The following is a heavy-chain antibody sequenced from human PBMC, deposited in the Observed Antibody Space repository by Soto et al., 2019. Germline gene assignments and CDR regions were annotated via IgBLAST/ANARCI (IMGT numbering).Heavy chain of an antibody. Sequence: SETLSLTCAVYGGSFSGYYWSWIRQPPGKGLEWIGEINHSGSTNYNPSLKSRVTISVDTSKNQFSLKLSSVTAADTAVYFCARSDYYYGRHWFDPWGQGTLVTVSS. J-gene: IGHJ5*02. CDR1: GGSFSGYY. V-gene: IGHV4-34*01. CDR3: ARSDYYYGRHWFDP. D-gene: IGHD3-10*01. CDR2: INHSGST.